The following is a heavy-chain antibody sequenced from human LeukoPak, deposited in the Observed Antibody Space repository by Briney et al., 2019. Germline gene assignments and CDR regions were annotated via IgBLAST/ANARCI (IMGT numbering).Heavy chain of an antibody. J-gene: IGHJ4*02. CDR3: ATEYYDYVWGSYYFDY. D-gene: IGHD3-16*01. V-gene: IGHV1-18*04. CDR1: GYTFTGYY. CDR2: ISAYNGNT. Sequence: ASVKVSCKASGYTFTGYYMHWVRQAPGQGLEWMGWISAYNGNTNYAQKLQGRVTMTTDTSTSTAYMELRSLRSDDTAVYYCATEYYDYVWGSYYFDYWGQGTLVTVSS.